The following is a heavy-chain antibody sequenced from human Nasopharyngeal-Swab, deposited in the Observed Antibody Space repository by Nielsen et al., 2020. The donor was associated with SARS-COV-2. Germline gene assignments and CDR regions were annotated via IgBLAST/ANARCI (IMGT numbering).Heavy chain of an antibody. CDR3: ARTLGSDDAFDI. CDR2: ISYDGSNK. V-gene: IGHV3-30*04. Sequence: GESLKISCAASGFTFSSYAMHWVRQAPGKGLEWVAVISYDGSNKYYADSVKGRFTISRAPSPPPLSLPLPRLRAEAPAVSYCARTLGSDDAFDIWGQGTMVTVSS. D-gene: IGHD7-27*01. CDR1: GFTFSSYA. J-gene: IGHJ3*02.